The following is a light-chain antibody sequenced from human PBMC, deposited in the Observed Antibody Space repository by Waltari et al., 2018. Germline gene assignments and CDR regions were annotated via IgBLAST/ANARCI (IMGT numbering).Light chain of an antibody. CDR3: QQYGSSPPYT. Sequence: EIVLTQSPGTLSLSPGERATLSCRASQSVSSSYLAWYQQKPGQAPRLLIYCASSRATGIPGRFKGSGAGTDFTLTISRLEPEDFAVYYCQQYGSSPPYTFGQGTKLEIK. CDR1: QSVSSSY. CDR2: CAS. J-gene: IGKJ2*01. V-gene: IGKV3-20*01.